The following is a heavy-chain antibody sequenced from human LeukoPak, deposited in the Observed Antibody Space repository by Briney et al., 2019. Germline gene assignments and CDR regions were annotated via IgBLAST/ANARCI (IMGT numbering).Heavy chain of an antibody. CDR1: GFTFSSYE. CDR2: ISSRGSTI. CDR3: ASLDFDYYDISGYFDY. Sequence: GGSLRLSCAASGFTFSSYEMNWVRQAPGKGLEWISYISSRGSTIYYADSVKGRFTISRDNAKNSLYLQMNSLRAEDTAVYYCASLDFDYYDISGYFDYWGQGTLVTVSS. D-gene: IGHD3-22*01. V-gene: IGHV3-48*03. J-gene: IGHJ4*02.